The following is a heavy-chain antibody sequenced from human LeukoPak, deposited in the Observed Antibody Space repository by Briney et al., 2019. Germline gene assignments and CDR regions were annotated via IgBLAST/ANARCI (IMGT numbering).Heavy chain of an antibody. J-gene: IGHJ6*02. D-gene: IGHD3-10*01. CDR3: ARHLSGGMDV. CDR2: IYYSGST. Sequence: SETLSLTCTVSGGSISSSSYYWGWIRQRPGKGLEWIGYIYYSGSTNYNPSLKSRVTISVDTSKNQFSLKLSSVTAADTAVYYCARHLSGGMDVWGQGTTVTVSS. CDR1: GGSISSSSYY. V-gene: IGHV4-61*05.